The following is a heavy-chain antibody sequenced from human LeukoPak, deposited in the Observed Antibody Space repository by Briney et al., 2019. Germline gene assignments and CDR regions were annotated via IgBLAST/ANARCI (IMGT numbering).Heavy chain of an antibody. CDR2: ISYDGSNK. Sequence: GGSLRLSCAASGFTFSSYAMHWVRQAAGKGLEWVAVISYDGSNKYYADSVKGRFTISRDNSKNTLYLQMNSLRAEDTAVYYCARGHTIVVVPAAGYYFDYWGQGTLVTVSS. V-gene: IGHV3-30*01. J-gene: IGHJ4*02. D-gene: IGHD2-2*01. CDR3: ARGHTIVVVPAAGYYFDY. CDR1: GFTFSSYA.